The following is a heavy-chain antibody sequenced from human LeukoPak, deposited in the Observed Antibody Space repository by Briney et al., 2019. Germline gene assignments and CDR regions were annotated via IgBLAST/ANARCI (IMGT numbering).Heavy chain of an antibody. J-gene: IGHJ3*02. D-gene: IGHD6-6*01. Sequence: GGSLRLSCTASGFTFGDYAMSWFRQAPGKGLEWVGFIRSKAYGGTTEYAASVKGRFTISRDDSKSIAYLQMNSLKTEDTAVYYCTRAFEYSSSVDAFDIWGQGTMVTVSS. V-gene: IGHV3-49*03. CDR3: TRAFEYSSSVDAFDI. CDR2: IRSKAYGGTT. CDR1: GFTFGDYA.